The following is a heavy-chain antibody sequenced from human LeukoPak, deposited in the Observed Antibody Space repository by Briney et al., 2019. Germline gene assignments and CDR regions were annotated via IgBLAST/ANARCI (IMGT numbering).Heavy chain of an antibody. CDR1: GGSIIISNYY. J-gene: IGHJ5*02. V-gene: IGHV4-61*02. Sequence: SETLSLTCTVPGGSIIISNYYWSWIRQSAGKELEWIGRVLSGGTTNYNPSLKSRVTISVDKSKNQFSLKLTSVTAADTAVYYCARDRVTSATTPGNWFDPWGQGTLVTVSS. D-gene: IGHD4-23*01. CDR2: VLSGGTT. CDR3: ARDRVTSATTPGNWFDP.